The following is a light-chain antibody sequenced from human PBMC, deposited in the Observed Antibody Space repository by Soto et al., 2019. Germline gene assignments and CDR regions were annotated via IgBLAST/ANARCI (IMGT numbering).Light chain of an antibody. CDR2: EVS. CDR1: QSLLHITGETF. Sequence: DVVMTQTPLSLSVAPGQPASISCTSSQSLLHITGETFLLWYLQKPSQSPQLLIYEVSTRVTGVPYRFSGSGAGTDFTLELSRVEPEHVGIYACMRSRQHPPTLGRGTR. CDR3: MRSRQHPPT. J-gene: IGKJ5*01. V-gene: IGKV2D-29*02.